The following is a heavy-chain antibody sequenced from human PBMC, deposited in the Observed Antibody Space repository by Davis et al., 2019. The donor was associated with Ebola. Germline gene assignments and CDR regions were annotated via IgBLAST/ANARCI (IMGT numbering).Heavy chain of an antibody. CDR2: IHYSGSPN. CDR1: GGSTTGYY. Sequence: SETLSPTCFLAGGSTTGYYWGWFRQSPEKGLEWLGFIHYSGSPNIPNTPLNSRLTMSVDTSKNEFSLNLRAVTAADTAVYYCARVRPSVVNGGMDVWGQGTTVTVSS. D-gene: IGHD5/OR15-5a*01. V-gene: IGHV4-59*01. CDR3: ARVRPSVVNGGMDV. J-gene: IGHJ6*02.